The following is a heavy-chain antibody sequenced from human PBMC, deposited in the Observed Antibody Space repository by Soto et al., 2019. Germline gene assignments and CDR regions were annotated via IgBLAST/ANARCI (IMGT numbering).Heavy chain of an antibody. CDR3: AKERATTTAFDY. CDR2: ITDNGGST. V-gene: IGHV3-23*01. D-gene: IGHD4-17*01. CDR1: GFTFSRDG. Sequence: GGSLRLSCAASGFTFSRDGMSWVRQAPGKGLEWVSLITDNGGSTYYADSVKGRFTISRDNTKNTLFLQMNSLRAEDTAVYYCAKERATTTAFDYWGQGTLVTVSS. J-gene: IGHJ4*02.